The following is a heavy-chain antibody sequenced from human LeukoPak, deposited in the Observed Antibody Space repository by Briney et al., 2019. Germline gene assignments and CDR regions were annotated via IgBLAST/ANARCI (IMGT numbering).Heavy chain of an antibody. CDR3: ARDLTVAGTSLVVYFDY. Sequence: RASVKVSCKASVGTFSSYTTSWGPQAPGQGLEWMGRIIPIFGTANYAQKFQGTVTITADKSTGTAYMELSSLRSEDTAVYYCARDLTVAGTSLVVYFDYWGQGTLVTVPS. CDR1: VGTFSSYT. D-gene: IGHD6-19*01. V-gene: IGHV1-69*06. CDR2: IIPIFGTA. J-gene: IGHJ4*02.